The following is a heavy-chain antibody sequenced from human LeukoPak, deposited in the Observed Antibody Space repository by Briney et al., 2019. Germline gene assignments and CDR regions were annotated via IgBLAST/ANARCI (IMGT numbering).Heavy chain of an antibody. CDR3: ASYPRSIPTPPFDY. J-gene: IGHJ4*02. Sequence: GASVKVSCKASGYTFTAQYMHWVRQAPGQGLEWMGWINPNNGDTKYAQSFLGRVTMTRDASTTTAYMELSSLRSDDTVVYFCASYPRSIPTPPFDYWGQGTLVTVSS. D-gene: IGHD2-21*01. CDR2: INPNNGDT. CDR1: GYTFTAQY. V-gene: IGHV1-2*02.